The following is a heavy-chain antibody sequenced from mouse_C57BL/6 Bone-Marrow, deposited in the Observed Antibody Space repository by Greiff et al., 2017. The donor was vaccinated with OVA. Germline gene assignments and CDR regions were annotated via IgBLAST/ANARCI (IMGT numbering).Heavy chain of an antibody. V-gene: IGHV1-26*01. CDR3: DRWLLRNFDY. CDR2: INPNNGGT. CDR1: GYTFTDYY. Sequence: VQLQQSGPELVKPGASVKISCKASGYTFTDYYMNWVKQSHGKSLEWIGDINPNNGGTSYNQKFKGKATLTVDKSSSTAYMELRSLTSEDSAVCYCDRWLLRNFDYWGQGTTLTVSS. J-gene: IGHJ2*01. D-gene: IGHD2-3*01.